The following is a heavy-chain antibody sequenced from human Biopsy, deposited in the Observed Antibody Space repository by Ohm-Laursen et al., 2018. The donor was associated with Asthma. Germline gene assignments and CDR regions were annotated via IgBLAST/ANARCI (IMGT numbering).Heavy chain of an antibody. Sequence: TLSLTCTVSGGSISSGGYYWSWIRQHPGKGLEWIGYIYYSGSTYYNPSLKSRVTISVDTSKNQFSLNLSSVTAADTAVYYCARWGYFGFDYWGQGTLVTVSS. CDR3: ARWGYFGFDY. CDR2: IYYSGST. CDR1: GGSISSGGYY. D-gene: IGHD5-18*01. V-gene: IGHV4-31*03. J-gene: IGHJ4*02.